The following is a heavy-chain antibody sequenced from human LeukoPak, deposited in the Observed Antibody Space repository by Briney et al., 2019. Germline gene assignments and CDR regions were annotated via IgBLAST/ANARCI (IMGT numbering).Heavy chain of an antibody. J-gene: IGHJ2*01. CDR1: GFTFSSYG. CDR3: AKTITYSSSSGFWYFDL. D-gene: IGHD6-6*01. CDR2: ISGSGGST. V-gene: IGHV3-23*01. Sequence: GGSLRLSCAASGFTFSSYGMSWVRQAPGKGLEWVSAISGSGGSTYYADSVKGRFTISRDNSKNTLYLQMSSLRADDTALYYCAKTITYSSSSGFWYFDLWGRGTLVTVSS.